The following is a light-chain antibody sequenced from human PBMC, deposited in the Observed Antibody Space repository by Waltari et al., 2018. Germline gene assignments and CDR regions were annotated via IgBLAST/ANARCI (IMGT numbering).Light chain of an antibody. J-gene: IGKJ1*01. Sequence: DIQMTQSPSSLSASVEDRVTITCRASQKISSYLNWYQQKPGTSPRLLIYDASRLQSGVPSRFSGSGSVTDFTLTISSLQPEDCGTYYCQQTYTTPRTFGQGTKVETK. CDR2: DAS. CDR1: QKISSY. CDR3: QQTYTTPRT. V-gene: IGKV1-39*01.